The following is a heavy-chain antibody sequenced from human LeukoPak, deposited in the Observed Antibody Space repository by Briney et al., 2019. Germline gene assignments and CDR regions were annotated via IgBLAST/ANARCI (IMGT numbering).Heavy chain of an antibody. Sequence: SSATVSLTCSLSCASISGGTYYWAWIRQPPGKGLEWIGSIYYTGSTCDNPSLKSRVPISVHTSKNQFSLKLSYVTAADTAVYYCARRGGSRRAFDYWGQGTQLTVSS. CDR2: IYYTGST. V-gene: IGHV4-39*01. D-gene: IGHD1-26*01. J-gene: IGHJ4*02. CDR3: ARRGGSRRAFDY. CDR1: CASISGGTYY.